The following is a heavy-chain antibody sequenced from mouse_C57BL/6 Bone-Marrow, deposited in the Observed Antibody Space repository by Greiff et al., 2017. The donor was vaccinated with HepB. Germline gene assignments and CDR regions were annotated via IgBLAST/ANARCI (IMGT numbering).Heavy chain of an antibody. Sequence: VQLKESGAELVKPGASVKLSCTASGFNIKDYYMHWVKQRTEQGLEWIGRIDPEDGETKYAPKFQGKATITADTSSNTAYLQLSSLTSEDTAVYYCARTTTVVVIYWYFDVWGTGTTVTVSS. CDR1: GFNIKDYY. J-gene: IGHJ1*03. CDR2: IDPEDGET. CDR3: ARTTTVVVIYWYFDV. V-gene: IGHV14-2*01. D-gene: IGHD1-1*01.